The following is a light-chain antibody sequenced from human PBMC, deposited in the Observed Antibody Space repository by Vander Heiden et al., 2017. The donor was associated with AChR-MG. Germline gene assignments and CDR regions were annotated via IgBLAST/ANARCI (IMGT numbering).Light chain of an antibody. J-gene: IGLJ2*01. CDR1: SSSIGSNA. V-gene: IGLV1-44*01. Sequence: QSVLTPTPSASGAPGQRVTISCSGSSSSIGSNAVNWYRQVPGTAPQLLIYSDDQRPLGVPDRFSGSKSGTSVSLAITGLQSEDEADYFCASWDDSLNGWIFGGGTKLTVL. CDR3: ASWDDSLNGWI. CDR2: SDD.